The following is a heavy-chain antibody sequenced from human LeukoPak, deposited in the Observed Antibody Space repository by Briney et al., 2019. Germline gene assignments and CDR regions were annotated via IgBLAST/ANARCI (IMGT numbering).Heavy chain of an antibody. V-gene: IGHV1-3*01. D-gene: IGHD2-21*01. CDR1: GYTSTSYA. J-gene: IGHJ4*02. Sequence: ASVKVSCEASGYTSTSYAMHWVRQAPGQRLEWMGWINAGNGNTKYSQKFQGRVTITRDTSASTAYMELSSLRSEDTAVYYCARAILGAAYDYWGQGTLVTVSS. CDR2: INAGNGNT. CDR3: ARAILGAAYDY.